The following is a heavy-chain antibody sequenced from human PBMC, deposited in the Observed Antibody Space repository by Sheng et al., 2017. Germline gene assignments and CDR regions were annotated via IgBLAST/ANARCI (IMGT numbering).Heavy chain of an antibody. CDR1: GFTFSSYG. V-gene: IGHV3-30*18. CDR2: ISYDGSNK. CDR3: AKVVPAAKDGFDY. J-gene: IGHJ4*02. D-gene: IGHD2-2*01. Sequence: QVQLVESGGGVVQPGRSLRLSCAASGFTFSSYGMHWVRQAPGKGLEWVAVISYDGSNKYYADSVKGRFTISRDNSKNTLYLQMNSLRAEDTAVYYCAKVVPAAKDGFDYWGQGTLVTVSS.